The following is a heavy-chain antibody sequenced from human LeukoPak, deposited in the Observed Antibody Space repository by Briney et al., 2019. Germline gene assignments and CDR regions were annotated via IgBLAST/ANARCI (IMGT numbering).Heavy chain of an antibody. V-gene: IGHV4-61*08. CDR1: GGSISSGGYY. J-gene: IGHJ6*03. CDR3: ARVPAGPPYHYMNV. CDR2: IYYSGST. Sequence: SETLSLTCTVSGGSISSGGYYWSWIRQHPGKGLEWIGYIYYSGSTYYNPSLKSRVTLSVDTSKNQFSLKLSSVTAADTAVYYCARVPAGPPYHYMNVWGKGTTVTVSS.